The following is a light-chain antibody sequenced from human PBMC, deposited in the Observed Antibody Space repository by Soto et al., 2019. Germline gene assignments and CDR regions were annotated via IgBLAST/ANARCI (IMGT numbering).Light chain of an antibody. Sequence: QSALTQPASVSGSPGQPIPISCTGTSSDVGAYNYVSWYQLHPGKAPKLMIYEVNNRPSGVSHRFSGSKSGNTASLTFSGLQPEDEADYYCSSYASSGAVVFGGGTKVTVL. CDR1: SSDVGAYNY. J-gene: IGLJ3*02. CDR2: EVN. V-gene: IGLV2-14*01. CDR3: SSYASSGAVV.